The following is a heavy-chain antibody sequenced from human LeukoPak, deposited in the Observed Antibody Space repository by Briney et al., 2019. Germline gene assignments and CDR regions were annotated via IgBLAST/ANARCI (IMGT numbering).Heavy chain of an antibody. J-gene: IGHJ4*02. CDR3: ARERVAVAGSLAYYFDY. CDR2: INHSGST. V-gene: IGHV4-34*01. CDR1: GGSFSGYY. Sequence: SETLSLTCAVYGGSFSGYYWSWIRQPPGKGLEWIGEINHSGSTNYNPSLKSRVTISVDTSKNQFSLKLSSVTAADTAVYYCARERVAVAGSLAYYFDYWGQGTLVTVSS. D-gene: IGHD6-19*01.